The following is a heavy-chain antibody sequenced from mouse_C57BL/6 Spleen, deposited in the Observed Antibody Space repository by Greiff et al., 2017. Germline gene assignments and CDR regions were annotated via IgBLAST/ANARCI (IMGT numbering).Heavy chain of an antibody. CDR1: GYTFTSYW. Sequence: VKLLQSGAELAKPGASVKLSCKASGYTFTSYWMHWVKQRHGQGLEWIGYINPSSGYTKYNQKFKGKATLTADKSSSTAYMQRSSLTSEDSAVYDWARPFDYWGQGTTLTVSS. CDR2: INPSSGYT. V-gene: IGHV1-7*01. CDR3: ARPFDY. J-gene: IGHJ2*01.